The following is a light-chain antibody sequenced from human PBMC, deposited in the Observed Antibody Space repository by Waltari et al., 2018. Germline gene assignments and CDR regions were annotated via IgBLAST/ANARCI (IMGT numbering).Light chain of an antibody. J-gene: IGLJ2*01. CDR1: NSNIGSNT. V-gene: IGLV1-44*01. CDR2: SNN. Sequence: QSVLTQPPSASGTPGQRVTISCSGSNSNIGSNTVSWYQQLPGTAPKLLIYSNNQRPSGVPDRFSGSKSGTSASLAISGLQSEDEADYYCAAWDDSLNGHVVFGGGTKLTVL. CDR3: AAWDDSLNGHVV.